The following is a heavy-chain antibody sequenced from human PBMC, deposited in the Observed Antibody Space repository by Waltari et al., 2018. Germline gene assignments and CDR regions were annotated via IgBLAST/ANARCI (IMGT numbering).Heavy chain of an antibody. CDR3: ARRENYNFWRDSFDV. J-gene: IGHJ3*01. Sequence: QQHLQESGPGLVKPSETLSLTCTVSGVSISRSNYYWGWIRQPPGKGLEWIGQISESGSTSYNPSLQSRVTISVDTSRNQISLNLDSVTAADAAVYYCARRENYNFWRDSFDVWGQGTVVTVSS. CDR2: ISESGST. D-gene: IGHD3-3*01. CDR1: GVSISRSNYY. V-gene: IGHV4-39*07.